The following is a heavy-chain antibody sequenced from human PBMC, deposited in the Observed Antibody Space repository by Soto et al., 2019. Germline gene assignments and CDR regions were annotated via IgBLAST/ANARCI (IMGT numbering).Heavy chain of an antibody. J-gene: IGHJ2*01. Sequence: GGSLRLSCAASGFIFSSYDMSWVRQAPGEALEWVSAISGDGGTTYADSARGRFTVSRDNSKDTLFLQMNSLRAEDTAVYYCAKVGPAHWNFALWGRGTLVTVSS. CDR2: ISGDGGTT. V-gene: IGHV3-23*01. CDR1: GFIFSSYD. CDR3: AKVGPAHWNFAL.